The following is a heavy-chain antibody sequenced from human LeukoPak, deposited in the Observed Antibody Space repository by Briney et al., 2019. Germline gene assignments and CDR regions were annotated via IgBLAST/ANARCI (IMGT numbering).Heavy chain of an antibody. CDR3: ASPRTSYRYTFDY. D-gene: IGHD5-18*01. J-gene: IGHJ4*02. Sequence: PSETLSLTCAVSVASISNYYWSWIRQAPGKGLEWIGYISTSGSTNYNPSLKSRVSISLDTSNNRFSLILNFVTAADTAVYFCASPRTSYRYTFDYWGPGALVTVSS. CDR1: VASISNYY. CDR2: ISTSGST. V-gene: IGHV4-4*09.